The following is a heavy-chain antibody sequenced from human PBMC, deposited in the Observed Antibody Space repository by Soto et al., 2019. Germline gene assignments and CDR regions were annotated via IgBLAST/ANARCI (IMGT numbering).Heavy chain of an antibody. CDR2: IFPADSDT. CDR1: GYSFISSW. CDR3: ARVRYYDTSGYPAD. V-gene: IGHV5-51*01. Sequence: LKISCKGSGYSFISSWIGWVRQVPGKGLEWMGIIFPADSDTRYNPSFQGQVTISADKSISTANLQWSSLKASDSAIYYCARVRYYDTSGYPADWGQGTLVTVSS. D-gene: IGHD3-22*01. J-gene: IGHJ4*02.